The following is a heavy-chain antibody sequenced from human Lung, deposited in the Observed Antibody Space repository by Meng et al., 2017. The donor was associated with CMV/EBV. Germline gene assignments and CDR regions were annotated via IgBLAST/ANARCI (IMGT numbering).Heavy chain of an antibody. V-gene: IGHV4-4*02. CDR2: IPHRGRS. CDR3: LRRSGGSV. J-gene: IGHJ1*01. CDR1: GDSTTNHNW. Sequence: QVRLGESGTGLVTPSATLSLTCAVSGDSTTNHNWGAWVRQPPGKGLEWIGEIPHRGRSAYNPSLKSRVSMSIDKSKNQVSLKLTSVTAADTAVYHCLRRSGGSVWGQGTLVTVSS. D-gene: IGHD3-10*01.